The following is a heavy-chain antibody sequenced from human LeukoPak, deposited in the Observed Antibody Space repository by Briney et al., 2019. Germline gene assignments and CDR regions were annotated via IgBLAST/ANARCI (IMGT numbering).Heavy chain of an antibody. V-gene: IGHV3-33*08. Sequence: GGSLRLSCAASGFTFSSYAMTWVRQAAGKGLEWVALIWNEGTNKYYADSVKGRFTISRDNSKNTLYLQMNSLRTEDTAVYYCVGDTPPGGDFFFNYWGQGALVTVSS. J-gene: IGHJ4*02. CDR2: IWNEGTNK. D-gene: IGHD3-16*01. CDR3: VGDTPPGGDFFFNY. CDR1: GFTFSSYA.